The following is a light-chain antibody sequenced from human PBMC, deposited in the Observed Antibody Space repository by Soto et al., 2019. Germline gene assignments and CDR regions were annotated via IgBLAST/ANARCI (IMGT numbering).Light chain of an antibody. Sequence: AIRMTQSPSSLSASPGDRVTITCRASQDISSYLAWYQQKPGKAPNLLIYVASTLQSGVPSRFSGSGSGTDFTLTISRLQSEDFATYYCQQYYEFPPTFGGGTQVDIK. CDR3: QQYYEFPPT. CDR2: VAS. J-gene: IGKJ4*01. V-gene: IGKV1-8*01. CDR1: QDISSY.